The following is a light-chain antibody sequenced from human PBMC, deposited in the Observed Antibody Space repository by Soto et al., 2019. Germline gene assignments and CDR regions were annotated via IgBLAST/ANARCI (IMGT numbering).Light chain of an antibody. J-gene: IGKJ1*01. CDR3: QQYYTKT. Sequence: DIVMTQSPDSLAVSLGERATINCKSSQSVLYSSNNKNYLAWYQQKPGQPPKLLIYWASTRESGVPDRFSGSGSGTDFTLTISSLQAEDVAVYYCQQYYTKTSGQGTKV. CDR1: QSVLYSSNNKNY. CDR2: WAS. V-gene: IGKV4-1*01.